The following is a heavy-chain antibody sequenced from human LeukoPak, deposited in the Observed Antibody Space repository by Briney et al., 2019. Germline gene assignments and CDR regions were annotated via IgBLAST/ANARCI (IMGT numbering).Heavy chain of an antibody. Sequence: GASVKVSCKASGYTFTGYYMHWVRQAPGQGLEWMGWINANSGGTNYAQKFQGRVTMTRDTSISTAYMELSRLRSDDTAVYYCARGQVGQDIVVVPSTPWGQGTLVTVSS. V-gene: IGHV1-2*02. CDR3: ARGQVGQDIVVVPSTP. CDR1: GYTFTGYY. D-gene: IGHD2-2*01. J-gene: IGHJ5*02. CDR2: INANSGGT.